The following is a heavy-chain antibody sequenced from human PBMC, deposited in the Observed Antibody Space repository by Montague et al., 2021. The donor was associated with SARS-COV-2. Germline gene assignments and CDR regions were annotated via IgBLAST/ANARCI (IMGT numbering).Heavy chain of an antibody. CDR3: ARGHQGATMIVVVMVGEQYYFDY. Sequence: SETLSLTCAVYGESFSGYYWTWIRQPPGKGLEWIGEINHRGSTKYNPSPKSRVTISVDTSRNQFSLRLSSVTAADTAVYYCARGHQGATMIVVVMVGEQYYFDYWGQGTLVTVSS. CDR2: INHRGST. V-gene: IGHV4-34*01. CDR1: GESFSGYY. D-gene: IGHD3-22*01. J-gene: IGHJ4*02.